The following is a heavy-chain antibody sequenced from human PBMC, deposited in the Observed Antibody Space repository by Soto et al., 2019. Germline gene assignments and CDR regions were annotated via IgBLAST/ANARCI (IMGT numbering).Heavy chain of an antibody. CDR2: INSDGSST. V-gene: IGHV3-74*01. D-gene: IGHD1-20*01. CDR1: GFSFSSYW. J-gene: IGHJ4*02. Sequence: EVQLVESGGGLVQPGGSLRLSCAASGFSFSSYWMHWVRQAPGKGLVWVSRINSDGSSTSYADSVRGRFTISRDNAKNTLYLQMNSLRAEDRDVYYCAREHNWVPDYWGQGTLGTVSS. CDR3: AREHNWVPDY.